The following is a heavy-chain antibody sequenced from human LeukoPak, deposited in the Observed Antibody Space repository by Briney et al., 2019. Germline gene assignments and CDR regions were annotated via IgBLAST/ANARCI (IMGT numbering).Heavy chain of an antibody. V-gene: IGHV3-20*04. CDR3: ARGGYTAEIDY. CDR1: GFTFSSYE. Sequence: GGSLRLSCAASGFTFSSYEMNWVRQAPGKGLEWVSGINWNGGSTPYADSVKGRFTISRDNAKNSLYLQMNSLRAEDTALYFCARGGYTAEIDYWGQGTLVTVSS. J-gene: IGHJ4*02. D-gene: IGHD6-25*01. CDR2: INWNGGST.